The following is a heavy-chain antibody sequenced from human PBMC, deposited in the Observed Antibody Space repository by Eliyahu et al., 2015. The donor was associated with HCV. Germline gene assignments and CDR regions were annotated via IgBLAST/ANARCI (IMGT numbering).Heavy chain of an antibody. Sequence: QVQLVQSGAEVKKPGSSXKVSCKASGGTFSTFSTYAFSWVRQTPGQGLEWLGGIIPIFGTANYAQKFQGRVTITADESTSTVYMEVSGLRSEDTAVYYCARRESTVTFYYYYGMDVWGQGTTVTVSS. CDR3: ARRESTVTFYYYYGMDV. CDR1: GGTFSTFSTYA. CDR2: IIPIFGTA. V-gene: IGHV1-69*01. D-gene: IGHD4-17*01. J-gene: IGHJ6*02.